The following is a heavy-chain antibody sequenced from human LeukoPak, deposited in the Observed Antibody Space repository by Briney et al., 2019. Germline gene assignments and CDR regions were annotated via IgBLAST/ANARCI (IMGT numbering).Heavy chain of an antibody. J-gene: IGHJ4*02. CDR1: GYTFTAYY. CDR2: INPNSGGT. D-gene: IGHD6-13*01. V-gene: IGHV1-2*02. Sequence: ASVKVSCRASGYTFTAYYIHWVRQAPGQGLEWMGWINPNSGGTNYAQKFQGRVTMTRDTPISTAYMELSRLRSDDTAVYYCAYDPGMADVLDDWGQGTLVTVSS. CDR3: AYDPGMADVLDD.